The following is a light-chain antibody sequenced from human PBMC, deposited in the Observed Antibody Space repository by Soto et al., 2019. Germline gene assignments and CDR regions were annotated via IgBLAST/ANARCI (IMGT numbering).Light chain of an antibody. CDR2: AAS. Sequence: DIQMTQSPSSLSASVGDRITITCRASQNINTYLNWYQQKPGKAPKLLIYAASTLQSGVPSRFSGGGSGTDFTLTISSLQPEDFATYSCQQSYSTPLTFGGGTKVEIK. J-gene: IGKJ4*01. CDR3: QQSYSTPLT. CDR1: QNINTY. V-gene: IGKV1-39*01.